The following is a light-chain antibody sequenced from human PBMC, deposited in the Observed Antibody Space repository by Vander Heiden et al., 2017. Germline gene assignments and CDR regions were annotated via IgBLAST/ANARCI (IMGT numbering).Light chain of an antibody. J-gene: IGLJ2*01. Sequence: QSVLTQPPSVSGAPGQRVTISCTGSSSNIGAGYDVHWYQQLPGTAPKLLIYGNSNRPSGVPDRFSGSKSGTSASLAINGLQAEDEAEYYCQYYDSRLSGVVFGGGTKLTVL. CDR1: SSNIGAGYD. CDR3: QYYDSRLSGVV. CDR2: GNS. V-gene: IGLV1-40*01.